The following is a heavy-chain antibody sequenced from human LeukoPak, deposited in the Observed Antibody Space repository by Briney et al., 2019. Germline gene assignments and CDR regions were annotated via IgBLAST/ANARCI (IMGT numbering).Heavy chain of an antibody. D-gene: IGHD2-2*01. CDR1: GFTFSSYS. Sequence: GGSLRLSCAASGFTFSSYSMNWVRQAPGQGLEWVSSISSSSSYIYYADSVKGRFTISRDNAKNSLYMQMNSLRAEDTAVYYCARDWNIVVVPAAMSWFDPWGQGTLVTVSS. V-gene: IGHV3-21*01. J-gene: IGHJ5*02. CDR3: ARDWNIVVVPAAMSWFDP. CDR2: ISSSSSYI.